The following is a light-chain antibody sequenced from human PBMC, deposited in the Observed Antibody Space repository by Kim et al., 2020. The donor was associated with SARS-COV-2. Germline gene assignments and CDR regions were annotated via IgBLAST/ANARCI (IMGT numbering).Light chain of an antibody. Sequence: QSALTQTASVSGSPGQSITISCTGTSSDVGGYNYVSWYQQHPGKAPKVMIYDVSNRPSGVSNRFSGSKSGNTASLTISGLQAEDEADYYCSSYTSSSTVVFGGGTQLTVL. CDR2: DVS. CDR1: SSDVGGYNY. CDR3: SSYTSSSTVV. J-gene: IGLJ2*01. V-gene: IGLV2-14*03.